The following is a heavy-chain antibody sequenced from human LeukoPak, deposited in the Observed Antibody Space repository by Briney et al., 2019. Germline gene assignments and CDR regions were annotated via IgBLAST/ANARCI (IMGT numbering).Heavy chain of an antibody. CDR2: IRSKADKYAT. J-gene: IGHJ4*02. D-gene: IGHD3-10*01. V-gene: IGHV3-73*01. Sequence: GGSLRLSCAASGFTFSGSAIHWVREASGEGRGWVGRIRSKADKYATGSAASVKGRFTLSRDNSKNTAYLQMNRLKTEDTAVYYCTRVHTRGSGNDYWSQGTQVTVSS. CDR1: GFTFSGSA. CDR3: TRVHTRGSGNDY.